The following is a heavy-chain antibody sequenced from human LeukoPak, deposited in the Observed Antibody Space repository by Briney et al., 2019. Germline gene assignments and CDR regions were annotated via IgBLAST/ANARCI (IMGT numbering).Heavy chain of an antibody. D-gene: IGHD2-2*03. CDR3: AKHLVGYCSSTSCYGMGFDFDY. Sequence: TGGSLRLSCAASGFTFSSYAMSWVRQAPGKGLEWVSAISGSGGSTYYADSVKGRFTISRDNSKNTLYLQMNSLRAEDTAVYYCAKHLVGYCSSTSCYGMGFDFDYWGQGTLVTVSS. J-gene: IGHJ4*02. V-gene: IGHV3-23*01. CDR2: ISGSGGST. CDR1: GFTFSSYA.